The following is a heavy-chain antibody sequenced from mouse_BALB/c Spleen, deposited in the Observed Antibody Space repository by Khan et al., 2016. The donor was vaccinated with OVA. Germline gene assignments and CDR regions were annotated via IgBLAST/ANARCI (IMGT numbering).Heavy chain of an antibody. V-gene: IGHV1S132*01. CDR3: ARGYFGNYEFVY. Sequence: QVQLQQSGAELVKPGTSVKLSCKTSGYTFPSYWIQWVKQRPGQGLGWIGQIFPGTGTTYYNENFKDKATLTVDTSSNSAYMQLTSLTSEDSAVYCCARGYFGNYEFVYWGQGTLVTVSP. J-gene: IGHJ3*01. CDR2: IFPGTGTT. D-gene: IGHD2-1*01. CDR1: GYTFPSYW.